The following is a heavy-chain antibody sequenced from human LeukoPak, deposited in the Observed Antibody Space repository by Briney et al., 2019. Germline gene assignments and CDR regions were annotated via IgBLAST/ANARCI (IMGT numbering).Heavy chain of an antibody. Sequence: ASVKVSCKASGYTFTSYAMHWVRQAPGQRLEWMGWINAGNGNTKYSQKFQGRVTITRDTSASTAYMELSSLRSEDTAVYYCARASSSGWNDRYYYYGMDVWGQGTTVTVPS. CDR2: INAGNGNT. V-gene: IGHV1-3*01. D-gene: IGHD6-19*01. CDR1: GYTFTSYA. J-gene: IGHJ6*02. CDR3: ARASSSGWNDRYYYYGMDV.